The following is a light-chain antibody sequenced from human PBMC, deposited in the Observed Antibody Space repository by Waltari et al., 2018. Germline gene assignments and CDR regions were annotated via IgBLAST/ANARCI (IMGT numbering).Light chain of an antibody. CDR1: SSDVGRYNY. J-gene: IGLJ2*01. Sequence: QSALTQPPSASGSPGQSVTISCTGTSSDVGRYNYVSWYQQHPGKAPKLMIYEVSKRPSGVPARLSGSKSGNPASLTVSGLQAEDEAVYYCSSYAGSNNVVFGGGTKLTVL. CDR2: EVS. CDR3: SSYAGSNNVV. V-gene: IGLV2-8*01.